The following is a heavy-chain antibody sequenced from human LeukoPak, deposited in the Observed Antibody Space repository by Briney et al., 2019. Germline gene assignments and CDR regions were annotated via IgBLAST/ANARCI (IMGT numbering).Heavy chain of an antibody. CDR1: GGSITSYY. D-gene: IGHD2-2*01. J-gene: IGHJ5*02. CDR3: ASGGYCSSTGCYPNWFDP. CDR2: ISYSGST. V-gene: IGHV4-59*01. Sequence: SETLSLTCTVSGGSITSYYWSWIRQPPGKGLEWIGYISYSGSTNYNPSLKSRVTISLDTSKNQFSLKLSSVTAADTAVYYCASGGYCSSTGCYPNWFDPWGRGTLVTVSS.